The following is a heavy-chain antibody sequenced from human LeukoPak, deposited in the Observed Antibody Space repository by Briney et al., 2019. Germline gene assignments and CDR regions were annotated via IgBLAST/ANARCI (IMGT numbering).Heavy chain of an antibody. V-gene: IGHV3-9*01. D-gene: IGHD7-27*01. CDR2: ISWNSGNI. CDR3: AKDAALSGELRFFDY. J-gene: IGHJ4*02. Sequence: GRSLRLSCAASGFTFDNYAMHWVRQAPGKGLEWVSGISWNSGNIGYVDSVKGRFTISRDKAKNSLYLQMNSLRAEDTALYYCAKDAALSGELRFFDYWGQGTLVTVSS. CDR1: GFTFDNYA.